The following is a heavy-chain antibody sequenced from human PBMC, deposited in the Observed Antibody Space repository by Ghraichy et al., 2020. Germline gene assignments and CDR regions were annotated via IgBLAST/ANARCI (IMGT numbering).Heavy chain of an antibody. V-gene: IGHV3-7*01. CDR1: GFTFSKYW. Sequence: GGSLRLSCAASGFTFSKYWMTWVRQAPGKGLEWVATMKQDGSGENYLGSVKGRFTISRDNAKSSLFLQMNRLSAEDTAVYFCLRDDVVGDVWYGPDYWGQGTLVTVSS. CDR2: MKQDGSGE. J-gene: IGHJ4*02. CDR3: LRDDVVGDVWYGPDY. D-gene: IGHD2-15*01.